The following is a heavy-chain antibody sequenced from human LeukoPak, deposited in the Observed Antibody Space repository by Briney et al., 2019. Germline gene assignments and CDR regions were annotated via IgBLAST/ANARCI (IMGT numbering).Heavy chain of an antibody. D-gene: IGHD4-17*01. V-gene: IGHV3-48*04. CDR2: TSRSSGAI. CDR3: VRDHLYGFDY. Sequence: SGGSLRLSCAASGFTFSAYSMNWVRQAPGKGLEWISYTSRSSGAIFYADSVKGRFTISGDNAKNSLYLQMNGLRAEDTGVYYCVRDHLYGFDYWGQGTLVTVSS. J-gene: IGHJ4*02. CDR1: GFTFSAYS.